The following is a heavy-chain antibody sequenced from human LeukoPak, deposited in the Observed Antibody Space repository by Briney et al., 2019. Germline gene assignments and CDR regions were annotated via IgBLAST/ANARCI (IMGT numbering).Heavy chain of an antibody. Sequence: PGGSLRLSCAASGFTFDDYGMSWVRQAPGKGLEWVSGINWNGGSTGYADSVKGRFTISRDNAKNSLYLQMNSLRAEDTALYYCARAVWSSYSGNYYYYYMDVWGKGTTVTVSS. CDR1: GFTFDDYG. J-gene: IGHJ6*03. CDR2: INWNGGST. D-gene: IGHD3-3*01. CDR3: ARAVWSSYSGNYYYYYMDV. V-gene: IGHV3-20*04.